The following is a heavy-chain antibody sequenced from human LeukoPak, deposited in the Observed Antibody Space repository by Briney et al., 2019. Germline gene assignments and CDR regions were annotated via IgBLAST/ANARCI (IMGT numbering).Heavy chain of an antibody. V-gene: IGHV3-23*01. CDR2: ISKNGVNT. Sequence: GGSLRLSCAACGFTFSNYAMSCVIQAPGKGLEWVSTISKNGVNTYYADSVKGRFTISRDNSKGTLYLQMNSLRAEDTAVYYCAKSRNSYYYRSGSPLGYWGQGTLVTVSS. D-gene: IGHD3-10*01. CDR3: AKSRNSYYYRSGSPLGY. CDR1: GFTFSNYA. J-gene: IGHJ4*02.